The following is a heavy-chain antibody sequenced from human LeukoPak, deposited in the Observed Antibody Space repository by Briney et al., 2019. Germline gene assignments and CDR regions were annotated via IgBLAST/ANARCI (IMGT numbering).Heavy chain of an antibody. D-gene: IGHD2-2*01. J-gene: IGHJ6*02. V-gene: IGHV3-23*01. CDR2: ISSSGDST. CDR3: ARVVPAAPTYYYYGMDV. Sequence: PGGSLRLSCAASGFTFSSYAMTWVRQAPGKGLEWVSVISSSGDSTYYADSVKGRFTISRDNAKNSLYLQMNSLRAEDTAVYYCARVVPAAPTYYYYGMDVWGQGTTVTVSS. CDR1: GFTFSSYA.